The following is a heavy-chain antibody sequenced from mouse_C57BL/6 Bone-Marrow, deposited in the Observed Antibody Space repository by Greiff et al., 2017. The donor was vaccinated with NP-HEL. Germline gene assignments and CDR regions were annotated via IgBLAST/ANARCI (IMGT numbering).Heavy chain of an antibody. V-gene: IGHV5-15*01. CDR1: GFTFSDYG. D-gene: IGHD2-2*01. CDR2: ISNLAYSI. J-gene: IGHJ1*03. CDR3: ARRGYYGYYWYFDV. Sequence: EVKVVESGGGLVQPGGSLKLSCAASGFTFSDYGMAWVRQAPRKGPEWVAFISNLAYSIYYADTVTGRFTISRENAKNTLYLEMSSLRSEDTAMYYCARRGYYGYYWYFDVWGTGTTVTVSS.